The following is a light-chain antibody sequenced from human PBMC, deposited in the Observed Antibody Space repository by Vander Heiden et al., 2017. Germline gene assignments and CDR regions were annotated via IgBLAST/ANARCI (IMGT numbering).Light chain of an antibody. Sequence: QSALTQPASVSGSPGQSITISCTGTSSDVGGYNYVSWYQQYPGKVPKLIIYEVNKRPSGVSNRFSGSKSGNTASLTIAGLQAEDEANYYCSSYTPSSTLEVFGRGTMVSVL. V-gene: IGLV2-14*01. CDR2: EVN. CDR1: SSDVGGYNY. J-gene: IGLJ1*01. CDR3: SSYTPSSTLEV.